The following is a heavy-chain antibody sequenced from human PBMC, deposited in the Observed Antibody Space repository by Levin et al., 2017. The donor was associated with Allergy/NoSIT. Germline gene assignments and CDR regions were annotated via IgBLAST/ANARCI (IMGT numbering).Heavy chain of an antibody. V-gene: IGHV4-59*01. CDR1: GGSMSNYY. Sequence: SETLSLTCTVSGGSMSNYYWSWIRQPPGKGLEWIGYIHYSGKINYNPSLKSRLLISLDTYKNQVSLRLSSVTPADTAVYYCTREIGGGGAFEIWGQGTMVTVSS. D-gene: IGHD3-10*01. J-gene: IGHJ3*02. CDR3: TREIGGGGAFEI. CDR2: IHYSGKI.